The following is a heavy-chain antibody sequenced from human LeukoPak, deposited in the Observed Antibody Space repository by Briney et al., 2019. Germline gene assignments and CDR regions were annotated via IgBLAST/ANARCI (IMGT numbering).Heavy chain of an antibody. V-gene: IGHV3-7*01. D-gene: IGHD6-6*01. J-gene: IGHJ6*03. CDR3: ARESRLGSGSSSSGRYYYMDV. Sequence: QPGGSLRLSCAASGFTFSSDWMSWVRQAPGKGLEWVANIKQDGSEKYYVDSVKGRFTISRDNAKNSLYLQMNSLRAEDTAVYYCARESRLGSGSSSSGRYYYMDVWGKGTTVTVSS. CDR1: GFTFSSDW. CDR2: IKQDGSEK.